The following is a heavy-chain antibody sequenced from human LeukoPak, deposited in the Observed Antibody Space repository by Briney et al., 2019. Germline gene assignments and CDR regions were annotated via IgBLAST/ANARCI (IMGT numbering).Heavy chain of an antibody. J-gene: IGHJ4*02. CDR2: IYPGDSNT. V-gene: IGHV5-51*01. CDR1: GYRFTTYC. Sequence: GESLKISCKGFGYRFTTYCIGWVRQVPGKGLEWMGIIYPGDSNTRYSPSFQGQVTIPADKSVSTVYLQWSSLKASDTAMYYCARDSGRGYYQYYFDYWGQGTLVTVSS. D-gene: IGHD3-22*01. CDR3: ARDSGRGYYQYYFDY.